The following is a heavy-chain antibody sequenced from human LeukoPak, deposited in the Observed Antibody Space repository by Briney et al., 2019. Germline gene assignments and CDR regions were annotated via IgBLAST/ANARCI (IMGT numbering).Heavy chain of an antibody. V-gene: IGHV4-38-2*01. J-gene: IGHJ4*02. Sequence: SETLSLTCAVSDYSISSGNYWGWIRQPPGKGLEWIGSVYHSGSTHYSPSLKSRVTISVDTSKNQFSLKLSSVTAADTAVYYCARAAAPPHSFDYWGQGTLVTVSS. CDR3: ARAAAPPHSFDY. D-gene: IGHD6-13*01. CDR2: VYHSGST. CDR1: DYSISSGNY.